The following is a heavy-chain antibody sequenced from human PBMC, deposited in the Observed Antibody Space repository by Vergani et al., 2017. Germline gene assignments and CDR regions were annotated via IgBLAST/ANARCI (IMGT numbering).Heavy chain of an antibody. J-gene: IGHJ3*02. CDR3: ASPMVRGVSRDAFDI. V-gene: IGHV4-39*01. CDR2: IYYSGST. CDR1: GGSISSSSNY. Sequence: QLQLQESGPGLVKPSETLSLTCTVSGGSISSSSNYWGWIRQPPGKGLEWIGSIYYSGSTYYNPSLKSRVTISVDTSKNQFSLKLSSVTAADTAVYYCASPMVRGVSRDAFDIWGQGTMVTVSS. D-gene: IGHD3-10*01.